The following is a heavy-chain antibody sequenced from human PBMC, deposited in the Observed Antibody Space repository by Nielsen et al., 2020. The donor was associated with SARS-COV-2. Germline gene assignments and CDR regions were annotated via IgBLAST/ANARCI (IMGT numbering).Heavy chain of an antibody. CDR1: GSTFNTYS. V-gene: IGHV3-48*02. CDR2: IRSSGSAI. CDR3: ARVNHSSISA. J-gene: IGHJ5*02. Sequence: GGSLRLSCVASGSTFNTYSMNWVRQAPGKGLEWVSYIRSSGSAIYYADSVKGRFTISRDNEKNSLYLQMNSLRDEDTAVYYCARVNHSSISAWGQGTVVTVSS. D-gene: IGHD3-22*01.